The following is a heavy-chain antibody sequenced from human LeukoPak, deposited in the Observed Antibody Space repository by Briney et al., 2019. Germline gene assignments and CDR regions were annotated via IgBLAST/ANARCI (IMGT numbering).Heavy chain of an antibody. V-gene: IGHV3-23*01. Sequence: PGGSLRLSCAASGFTFSSNAMSWLRQAPGKGLEWGSGISVGGGSTFYAYSVKGRFTISRDNSKNTLYLQMNSLRGEDTAVYYCAKTGSTVTTLNWFDPWGQGTLVTVSS. D-gene: IGHD4-17*01. CDR2: ISVGGGST. CDR1: GFTFSSNA. J-gene: IGHJ5*02. CDR3: AKTGSTVTTLNWFDP.